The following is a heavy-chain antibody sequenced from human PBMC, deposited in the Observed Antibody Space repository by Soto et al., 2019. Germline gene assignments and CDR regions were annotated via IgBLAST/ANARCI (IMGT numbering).Heavy chain of an antibody. J-gene: IGHJ4*02. Sequence: PSETLSLTCSVSGRSISSNYWSWIRQSPDKGLEWLGYVFYGGTDYNPSLGGRVSMPVETSKSQFSLKLTSVTVADTAVYYCVSYRGALYFESWGPGILVTVSS. CDR3: VSYRGALYFES. CDR2: VFYGGT. V-gene: IGHV4-59*01. D-gene: IGHD3-16*01. CDR1: GRSISSNY.